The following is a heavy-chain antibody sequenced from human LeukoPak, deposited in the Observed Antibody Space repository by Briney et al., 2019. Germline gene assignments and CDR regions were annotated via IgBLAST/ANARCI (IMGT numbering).Heavy chain of an antibody. D-gene: IGHD3-3*01. J-gene: IGHJ6*03. CDR2: INPSGGST. CDR1: GYTFTSYY. V-gene: IGHV1-46*01. CDR3: ARDFEGITIFGVLKDYYHMDV. Sequence: GASVKVSCKASGYTFTSYYMHWVRQAPGQGLEWMGIINPSGGSTSYAQKFQGRVTMTRDTSTSTVYMELSSLRSEDTAVYYCARDFEGITIFGVLKDYYHMDVWGKGTMVTVSS.